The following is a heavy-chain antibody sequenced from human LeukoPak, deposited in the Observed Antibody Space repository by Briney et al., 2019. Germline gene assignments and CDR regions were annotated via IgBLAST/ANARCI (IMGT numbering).Heavy chain of an antibody. V-gene: IGHV4-59*01. J-gene: IGHJ4*02. D-gene: IGHD4-11*01. Sequence: SETLSLTCTVSGGSISSYYWSWIRQPPGKGREWIGYIYYSGSTNYNPSLKSRVPISVDTSKNQFSLKLSAVTAADTAVYYCARAVNDYSKFDYWGQGTLVTVSS. CDR2: IYYSGST. CDR1: GGSISSYY. CDR3: ARAVNDYSKFDY.